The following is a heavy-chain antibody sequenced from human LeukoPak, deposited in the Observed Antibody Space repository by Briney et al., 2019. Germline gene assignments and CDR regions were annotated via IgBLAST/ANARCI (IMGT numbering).Heavy chain of an antibody. CDR3: ASDIAAAGSFDP. Sequence: KPSETLSLTCAVYGGSFSGYYWSWIRQPPGKGLEWIGEINHSGSTNYNPSLKSRVTMSVDTSKNQFSLKLSSVTAADTAVYYCASDIAAAGSFDPWGQGTLVTVSS. CDR1: GGSFSGYY. J-gene: IGHJ5*02. CDR2: INHSGST. D-gene: IGHD6-13*01. V-gene: IGHV4-34*01.